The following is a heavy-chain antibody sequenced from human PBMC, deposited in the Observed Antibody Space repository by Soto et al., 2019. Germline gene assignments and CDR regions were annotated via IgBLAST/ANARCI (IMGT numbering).Heavy chain of an antibody. CDR2: IDTSGTKI. J-gene: IGHJ4*02. D-gene: IGHD3-3*01. Sequence: VQLVESGGDLVKSGGSLRLSCAASGYTFSDYYMSWIRQAPGKGLEWISYIDTSGTKIYYADSVKGRFTITRDNAKNSLYLEMNSLRDEDTAVYYCASHYDMWSGYLSPVDYWGQGTLVTVSS. V-gene: IGHV3-11*01. CDR1: GYTFSDYY. CDR3: ASHYDMWSGYLSPVDY.